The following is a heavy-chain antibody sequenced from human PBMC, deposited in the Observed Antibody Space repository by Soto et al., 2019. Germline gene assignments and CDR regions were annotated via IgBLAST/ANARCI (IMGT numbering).Heavy chain of an antibody. CDR1: GGTFSSYA. CDR3: ASVRGYCSGGSCYFDY. D-gene: IGHD2-15*01. Sequence: QVQLVQSGAEVKKPGSSVKVSCKASGGTFSSYAISWVRQAPGQGLEWMGGIIPIFGTAHYAQKFQGRVTITAEESSSTAYMALSSLSSEDSAVYYCASVRGYCSGGSCYFDYWGQGTLVTVSS. V-gene: IGHV1-69*01. J-gene: IGHJ4*02. CDR2: IIPIFGTA.